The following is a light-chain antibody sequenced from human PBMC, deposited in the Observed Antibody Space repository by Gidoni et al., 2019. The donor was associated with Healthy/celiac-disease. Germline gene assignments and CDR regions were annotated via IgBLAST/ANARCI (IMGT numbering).Light chain of an antibody. CDR3: QACDIISYVV. Sequence: SYKLTQPTSLSVAPGQTASIHCSGDTLGDKYACWFEQKPSPSPVLVIYQDSKRPSGIPEWFSGSTSGNTATLTISGTHAMDEADYSCQACDIISYVVFCGVTKLTVL. CDR2: QDS. V-gene: IGLV3-1*01. J-gene: IGLJ2*01. CDR1: TLGDKY.